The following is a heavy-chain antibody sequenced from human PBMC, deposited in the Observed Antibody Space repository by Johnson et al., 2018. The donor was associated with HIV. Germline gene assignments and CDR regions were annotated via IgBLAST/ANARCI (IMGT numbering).Heavy chain of an antibody. J-gene: IGHJ3*02. CDR2: IDTAGDT. Sequence: VQLVESGGGVVRPGGSLRLSCVASGFTFSSYDMHWVRQTTGKGLEWVSVIDTAGDTYYAGSVKGRFTISRENAKKSLYLQMNSLRAGDTAVYYCARAGKWSGDAFDIWGQGTTVTVSS. CDR3: ARAGKWSGDAFDI. V-gene: IGHV3-13*01. D-gene: IGHD2-8*01. CDR1: GFTFSSYD.